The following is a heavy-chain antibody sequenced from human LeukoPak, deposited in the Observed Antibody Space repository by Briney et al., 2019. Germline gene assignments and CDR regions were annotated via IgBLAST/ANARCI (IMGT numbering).Heavy chain of an antibody. CDR3: ARVERGYSYGYFDY. Sequence: SVKVSCKASGGTFSSYAISWVRQAPGQGLEWMGGIIPIFGTANYAQKFQGRVTITADESTSTAYMELSSLRSEDTAVYYCARVERGYSYGYFDYWGQGTLVTVSS. CDR2: IIPIFGTA. J-gene: IGHJ4*02. CDR1: GGTFSSYA. D-gene: IGHD5-18*01. V-gene: IGHV1-69*13.